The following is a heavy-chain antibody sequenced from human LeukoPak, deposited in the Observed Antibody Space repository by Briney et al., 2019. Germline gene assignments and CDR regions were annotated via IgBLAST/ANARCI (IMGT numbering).Heavy chain of an antibody. CDR3: SRGLDSRKLGY. CDR2: ISDSGST. D-gene: IGHD3-22*01. J-gene: IGHJ4*02. V-gene: IGHV4-31*03. Sequence: SQTLSLTCTVSGASISSGGTFWTWIRQHPGKGLEWIAYISDSGSTYYHPSLKSRGTISEDTSKNQFSLKVTSVTAADTAVYFCSRGLDSRKLGYWGQGTLVTVSS. CDR1: GASISSGGTF.